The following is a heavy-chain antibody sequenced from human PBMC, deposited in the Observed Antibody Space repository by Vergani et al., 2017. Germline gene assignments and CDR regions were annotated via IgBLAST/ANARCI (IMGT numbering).Heavy chain of an antibody. D-gene: IGHD3-3*01. CDR1: GFTFSACP. J-gene: IGHJ4*02. CDR2: ISARYPST. V-gene: IGHV3-23*01. CDR3: GRLSYGTTPYLEWGQDC. Sequence: EFQLLQSGGGVIQPGGSVRLSCAASGFTFSACPMTWVRQAPGQGLEWVSAISARYPSTYYADSVKGRFTISRDNSDNMLYQQMNSLRAEDTAVYCCGRLSYGTTPYLEWGQDCWLQGTLVSVSS.